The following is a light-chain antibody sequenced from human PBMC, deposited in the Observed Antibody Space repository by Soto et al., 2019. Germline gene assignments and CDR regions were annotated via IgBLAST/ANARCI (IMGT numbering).Light chain of an antibody. Sequence: QAVVTQESSSSVSPGGTVTLTCGLISGSVSTANNPNWYQQTPGQAPRTLIYSTTARSSGVPDRFSGSILGNKAALTISGAQADDESDYYCALLMGNGVSVFGTGTKLTVL. CDR1: SGSVSTANN. CDR3: ALLMGNGVSV. CDR2: STT. J-gene: IGLJ1*01. V-gene: IGLV8-61*01.